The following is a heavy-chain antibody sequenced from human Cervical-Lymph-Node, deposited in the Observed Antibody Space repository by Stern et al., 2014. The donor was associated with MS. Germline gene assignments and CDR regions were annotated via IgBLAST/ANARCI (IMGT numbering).Heavy chain of an antibody. CDR2: IIPMSGTA. V-gene: IGHV1-69*06. CDR1: GSTFSNYA. J-gene: IGHJ4*02. Sequence: QVQLGQSGAEVKTPGSSVKVSCKASGSTFSNYAISWVRQAPGQGLEWMGGIIPMSGTANYAQNFQGRVTITADKSTSTAFMELSSLRFEDTAVYYCARDRGDGYNRFFAYWGQGTLVTVSA. D-gene: IGHD5-24*01. CDR3: ARDRGDGYNRFFAY.